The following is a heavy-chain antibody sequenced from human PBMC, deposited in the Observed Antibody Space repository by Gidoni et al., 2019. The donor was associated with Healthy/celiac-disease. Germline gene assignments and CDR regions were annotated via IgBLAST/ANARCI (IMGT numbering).Heavy chain of an antibody. J-gene: IGHJ3*02. D-gene: IGHD2-15*01. CDR2: ISGSGGST. Sequence: EVQLLESGGGLVQPGGSLRLSCAASGFTFSSYAMSWVRQAPGKGLEWVSAISGSGGSTYYADSVKGRFTISRDNSKNTLYLQMNSLRAEDTAVYYCAKKFRYCSGGSCYYAFDIWGQGTMVTVSS. V-gene: IGHV3-23*01. CDR1: GFTFSSYA. CDR3: AKKFRYCSGGSCYYAFDI.